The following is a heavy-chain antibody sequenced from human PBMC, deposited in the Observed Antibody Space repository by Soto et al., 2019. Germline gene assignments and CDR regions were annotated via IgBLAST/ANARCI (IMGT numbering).Heavy chain of an antibody. V-gene: IGHV3-21*01. CDR2: ISSSSSYI. J-gene: IGHJ4*02. CDR1: GFTFSSYT. D-gene: IGHD5-18*01. CDR3: ARVYSSLSSYDY. Sequence: GESLTLSYAASGFTFSSYTMNWVCQAPGKGLEWVSSISSSSSYIYYADSVKGRFTISRDNAKNSLYLQMNSLRAEDTAIYYCARVYSSLSSYDYWGQGP.